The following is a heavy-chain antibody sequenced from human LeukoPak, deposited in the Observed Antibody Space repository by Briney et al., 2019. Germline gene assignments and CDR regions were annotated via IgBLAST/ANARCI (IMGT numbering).Heavy chain of an antibody. CDR2: IRYDGSNK. Sequence: GGSLRLSCAASGFTFSSYGMHWVRQAPGKGLEWVAFIRYDGSNKYYADSVKGRFTISRDNSKNTLYLQMNSLRAEDTAVYYCAKGVLAYYGSGSSYYFDYWGQGTLVTVSS. V-gene: IGHV3-30*02. CDR1: GFTFSSYG. D-gene: IGHD3-10*01. J-gene: IGHJ4*02. CDR3: AKGVLAYYGSGSSYYFDY.